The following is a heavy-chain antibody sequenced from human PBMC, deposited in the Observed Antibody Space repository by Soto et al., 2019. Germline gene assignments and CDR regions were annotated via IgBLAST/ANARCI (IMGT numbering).Heavy chain of an antibody. Sequence: PSETLSLTCAVSGGSISRGGYYWSWIRQPPGKGLEWIGYIYYSGSTYYNPSLKSRVTISVDTSKNQFSLKLSSVTTADTAVYYCARVPGIVLVPAAIRSHWFDPWGQGTLVTVSS. J-gene: IGHJ5*02. V-gene: IGHV4-30-4*01. CDR1: GGSISRGGYY. CDR3: ARVPGIVLVPAAIRSHWFDP. D-gene: IGHD2-2*01. CDR2: IYYSGST.